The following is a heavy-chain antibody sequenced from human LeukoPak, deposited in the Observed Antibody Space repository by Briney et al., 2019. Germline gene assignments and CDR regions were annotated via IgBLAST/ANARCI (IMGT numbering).Heavy chain of an antibody. CDR1: GYTLTELS. CDR2: FDPEDGET. D-gene: IGHD2-15*01. V-gene: IGHV1-24*01. Sequence: GASVKVSCKVSGYTLTELSMHWVRQAPGKGLEWMGGFDPEDGETIYAQKFQGRVTMTEDTSTDTAYMELSSLRSEDTAVYYCATVRFDCSGGSCYSRFHYGMDVWGQGTTVTVSS. CDR3: ATVRFDCSGGSCYSRFHYGMDV. J-gene: IGHJ6*02.